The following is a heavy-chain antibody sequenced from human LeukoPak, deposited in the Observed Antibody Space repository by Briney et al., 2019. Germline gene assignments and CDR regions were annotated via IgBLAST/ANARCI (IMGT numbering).Heavy chain of an antibody. D-gene: IGHD6-13*01. CDR2: INWNGGNA. Sequence: GGSLRLSCAASGFTFDEYGMNWVRQVPGKGLECVSGINWNGGNAGYADSVKGRFTISRDNAKNSLYLQMDSLTAVDTALYYCARRFLYSSSWFFDLWGQGTLVTVSS. J-gene: IGHJ4*02. CDR3: ARRFLYSSSWFFDL. CDR1: GFTFDEYG. V-gene: IGHV3-20*04.